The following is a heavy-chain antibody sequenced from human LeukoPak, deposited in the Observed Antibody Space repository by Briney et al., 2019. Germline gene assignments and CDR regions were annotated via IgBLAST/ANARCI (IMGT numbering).Heavy chain of an antibody. J-gene: IGHJ4*02. V-gene: IGHV3-23*01. CDR3: ARDSGRRYYYDSSGTLPDY. Sequence: PGGSLRLSCAASGFTFSSYAMSWVRQAPGKGLEWVSAISGSGGSTYYADSVKGRFTISRDNAKNSLYLQMNSLRAEDTAVYYCARDSGRRYYYDSSGTLPDYWGQGTLVTVSS. D-gene: IGHD3-22*01. CDR1: GFTFSSYA. CDR2: ISGSGGST.